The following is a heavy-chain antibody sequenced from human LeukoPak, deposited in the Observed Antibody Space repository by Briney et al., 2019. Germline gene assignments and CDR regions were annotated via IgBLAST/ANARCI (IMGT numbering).Heavy chain of an antibody. CDR2: IIPIFGTA. V-gene: IGHV1-69*05. CDR3: ARATFGGSYFDY. J-gene: IGHJ4*02. Sequence: SVKVSCKASGGTFSSYAISWVRQASGQGLEWMGGIIPIFGTANYAQKFQGRVTITTDESTSTAYMELSSLRSEDTAVYYCARATFGGSYFDYWGQGTLVTVSS. D-gene: IGHD3-16*01. CDR1: GGTFSSYA.